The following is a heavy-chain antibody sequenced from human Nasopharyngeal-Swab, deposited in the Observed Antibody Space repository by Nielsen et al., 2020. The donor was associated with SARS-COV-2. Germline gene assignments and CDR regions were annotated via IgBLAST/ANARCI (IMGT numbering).Heavy chain of an antibody. CDR3: VRAYGSGGVRYYYYGMDV. V-gene: IGHV2-5*02. Sequence: SGPTLANPTQIFTLTRSFSGFSLTSSGVGVGWTRQPPGKALEWLALIYWDDDKRYSPSLKSRLTITKDTSKNQVVLTMTNMDPVDTATYYCVRAYGSGGVRYYYYGMDVWGQGTPVTVSS. CDR1: GFSLTSSGVG. J-gene: IGHJ6*02. CDR2: IYWDDDK. D-gene: IGHD3-10*01.